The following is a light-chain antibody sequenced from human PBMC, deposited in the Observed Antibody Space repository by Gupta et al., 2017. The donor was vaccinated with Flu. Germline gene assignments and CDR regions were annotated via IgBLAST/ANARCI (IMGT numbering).Light chain of an antibody. CDR2: AAS. CDR3: QQSYRTPRT. Sequence: GDRVTITCRASQSISTDLRWYQQKPGKAPKLLIYAASSLQSGVPSRFSGSGSGTEFTLTIGSLQPEDFATYYCQQSYRTPRTFGQGTKVEIK. J-gene: IGKJ1*01. V-gene: IGKV1-39*01. CDR1: QSISTD.